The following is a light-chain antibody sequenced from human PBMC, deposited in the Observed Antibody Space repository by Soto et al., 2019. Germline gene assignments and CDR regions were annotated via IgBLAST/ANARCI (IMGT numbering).Light chain of an antibody. CDR3: QSYDNSLSGSGV. CDR1: SSNIGAGYD. Sequence: QSVLTQPPSVSGAPGQRVTMSCTGSSSNIGAGYDVHWYQQLPGTAPKLLIYTNNNRPSGVPDRFSGSKSGTSASLVITGLQTEDEADYYCQSYDNSLSGSGVFGGGTKLTVL. V-gene: IGLV1-40*01. J-gene: IGLJ3*02. CDR2: TNN.